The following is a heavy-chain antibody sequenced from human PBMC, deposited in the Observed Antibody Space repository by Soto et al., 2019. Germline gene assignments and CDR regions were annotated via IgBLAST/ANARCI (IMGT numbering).Heavy chain of an antibody. CDR2: IYYSGST. V-gene: IGHV4-31*03. D-gene: IGHD3-22*01. CDR1: GGSISSGGYY. Sequence: QVQLQESGPGLVKPSQTLSLTCTVSGGSISSGGYYWSWIRQHPGKGLEWIGYIYYSGSTYYNPSLKSRVNISVDTSKNQFSLKLSSVTAADTAVYYCASLGGRSYDSSGYYYGLDYWGQGTLVTVSS. J-gene: IGHJ4*02. CDR3: ASLGGRSYDSSGYYYGLDY.